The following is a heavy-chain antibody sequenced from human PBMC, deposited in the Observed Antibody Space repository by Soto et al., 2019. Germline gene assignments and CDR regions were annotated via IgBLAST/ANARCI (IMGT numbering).Heavy chain of an antibody. Sequence: SQTLSLTCAISGDSVSSNSAACNWIRQSPSRDLEWLGRRYYRSKWYNDYAVSVKSRITISPDTSKNQFSLQLNSVTPEDTAVYYCARERRRAYPGPNYAFDIWGQGTMVTVSS. CDR1: GDSVSSNSAA. J-gene: IGHJ3*02. CDR3: ARERRRAYPGPNYAFDI. D-gene: IGHD1-1*01. V-gene: IGHV6-1*01. CDR2: RYYRSKWYN.